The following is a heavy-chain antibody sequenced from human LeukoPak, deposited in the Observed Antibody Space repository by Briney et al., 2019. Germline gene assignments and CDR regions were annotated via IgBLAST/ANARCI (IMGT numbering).Heavy chain of an antibody. Sequence: SEALSLTCSVSGHSIGSGYYWGWIRLPPGKGLEWIGSIYHSGDTYYNPSLSNRVTISVDTSTNQFSLKLSSVTAADTAVYYCARTHRIHNYYDSNGYSDYWGQGTLVTVSS. CDR3: ARTHRIHNYYDSNGYSDY. CDR1: GHSIGSGYY. D-gene: IGHD3-22*01. CDR2: IYHSGDT. V-gene: IGHV4-38-2*01. J-gene: IGHJ4*02.